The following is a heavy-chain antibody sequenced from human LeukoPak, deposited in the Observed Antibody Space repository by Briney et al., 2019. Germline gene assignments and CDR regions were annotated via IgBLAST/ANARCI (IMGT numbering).Heavy chain of an antibody. CDR2: MNPNSGNT. CDR3: ARGYPLGYCSGGSCPFFDY. CDR1: GYTFTSYD. D-gene: IGHD2-15*01. V-gene: IGHV1-8*01. Sequence: GASVKVSCKTSGYTFTSYDINWVRQATGQGLEWMGWMNPNSGNTGHAQKFQGRVTMTRNTSISTAYMELSGLRSEDTAVYYCARGYPLGYCSGGSCPFFDYWGQGTLVTFSS. J-gene: IGHJ4*02.